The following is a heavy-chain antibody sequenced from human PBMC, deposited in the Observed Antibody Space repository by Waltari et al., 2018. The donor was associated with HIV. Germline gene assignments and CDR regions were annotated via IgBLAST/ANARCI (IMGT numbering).Heavy chain of an antibody. J-gene: IGHJ4*02. V-gene: IGHV3-21*03. CDR2: ISSVGSYI. Sequence: EVQLVESGGGLVKPGGSLRLSCAASGFTFSTYNMNWVRQAPGKWLEWVASISSVGSYIYYPDSFKGRFTISRDNAKNSLYLQRNSLRAEDTAVYYCAGGGYDYAWGTYRPFDYWGQGTLVTVSS. CDR1: GFTFSTYN. CDR3: AGGGYDYAWGTYRPFDY. D-gene: IGHD3-16*02.